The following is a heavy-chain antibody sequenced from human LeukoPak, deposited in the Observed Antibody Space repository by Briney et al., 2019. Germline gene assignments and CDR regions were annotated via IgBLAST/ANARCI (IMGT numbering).Heavy chain of an antibody. CDR3: ARTDLGPDGANEYYFDY. D-gene: IGHD1-1*01. CDR1: GFSLSTSGMC. Sequence: SGPALVKPTQTLTLTCTFSGFSLSTSGMCVSWIRQPPGKALEWLARIDWDDDKYYSTSLKTRLTISKDTSKNQVVLTMTNMDPVDTATYYCARTDLGPDGANEYYFDYWGQGTLVTVSS. J-gene: IGHJ4*02. V-gene: IGHV2-70*11. CDR2: IDWDDDK.